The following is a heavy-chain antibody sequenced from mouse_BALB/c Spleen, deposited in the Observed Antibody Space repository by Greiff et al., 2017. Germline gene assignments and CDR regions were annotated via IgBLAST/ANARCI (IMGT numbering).Heavy chain of an antibody. V-gene: IGHV1-80*01. CDR2: IYPGDGDT. CDR1: GYAFSSYW. D-gene: IGHD2-4*01. CDR3: AREDYDYDVGWFAY. Sequence: QVQLQQSGAELVRPGSSVKISCKASGYAFSSYWMNWVKQRPGQGLEWIGQIYPGDGDTNYNGKFKGKATLTADKSSSTAYMQLSSLTSEDSAVYFCAREDYDYDVGWFAYWGQGTTLTVSS. J-gene: IGHJ2*01.